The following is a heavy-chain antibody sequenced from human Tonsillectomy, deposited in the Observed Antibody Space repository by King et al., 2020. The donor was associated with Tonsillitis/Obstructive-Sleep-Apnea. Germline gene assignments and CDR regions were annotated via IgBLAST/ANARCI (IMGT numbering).Heavy chain of an antibody. CDR1: GFTFSNAW. J-gene: IGHJ3*02. V-gene: IGHV3-15*01. D-gene: IGHD2-2*01. CDR2: IKSKTDGGTT. CDR3: TTDRGIVVVGAWNDAFDI. Sequence: VQLVESGGGLIKPGGSLRLSCAASGFTFSNAWMSWVRQAPGKGLEWVGHIKSKTDGGTTDYAAPVKGRFTISRDDSKNTLYLQMNSLKTEDTAVYYCTTDRGIVVVGAWNDAFDIWGQGTMVTVSS.